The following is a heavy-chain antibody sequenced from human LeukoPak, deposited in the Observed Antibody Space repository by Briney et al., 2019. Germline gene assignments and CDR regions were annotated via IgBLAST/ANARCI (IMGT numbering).Heavy chain of an antibody. J-gene: IGHJ4*02. CDR1: GGSISSGDYY. CDR2: IYYSGST. V-gene: IGHV4-30-4*01. D-gene: IGHD3-22*01. CDR3: ARRAYYDSSGYYFDY. Sequence: SETLSLTCTVSGGSISSGDYYWSWIRQPPGKGLEWIGYIYYSGSTYYNPSLKSRVTISVDTSKNQFSLKLSSVTAADTAVYYCARRAYYDSSGYYFDYRGQGTLVTVSS.